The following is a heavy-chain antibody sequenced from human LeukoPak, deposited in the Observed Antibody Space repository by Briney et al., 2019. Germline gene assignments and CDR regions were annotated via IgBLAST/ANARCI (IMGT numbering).Heavy chain of an antibody. CDR1: GYTFSSYG. V-gene: IGHV1-18*01. J-gene: IGHJ4*02. CDR2: SSVYNGNP. Sequence: ASVKVSCKASGYTFSSYGISWVRQAPGQGLEWMGWSSVYNGNPEYAQKFQGRVIMTTDTFTSTAYMELRSLRSDDTAVYYCARDQYDSVWGSHRPYFDYWGQGTLVTVSS. CDR3: ARDQYDSVWGSHRPYFDY. D-gene: IGHD3-16*02.